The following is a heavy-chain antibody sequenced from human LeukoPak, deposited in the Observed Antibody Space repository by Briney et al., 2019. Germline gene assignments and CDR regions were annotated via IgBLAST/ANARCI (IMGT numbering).Heavy chain of an antibody. V-gene: IGHV3-74*01. CDR2: INTDGSST. J-gene: IGHJ4*02. CDR1: GFTFSSYW. D-gene: IGHD5-24*01. Sequence: GGSLRLSCAASGFTFSSYWMHWVRQAPGKGLVWVSRINTDGSSTSYADSVKGRFTISRDNAKNTLYLQMNSLRAEDTAVYYCARDRGSRDGYNYYYWGQGTLVTVSS. CDR3: ARDRGSRDGYNYYY.